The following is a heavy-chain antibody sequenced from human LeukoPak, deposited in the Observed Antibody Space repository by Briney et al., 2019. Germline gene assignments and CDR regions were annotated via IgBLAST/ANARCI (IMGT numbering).Heavy chain of an antibody. V-gene: IGHV1-69*05. J-gene: IGHJ4*02. CDR3: ASSSSSSALPDIFFDY. Sequence: GASVKVSCKASGGTFSSYAISWVRQAPGQGLEWMGGIIPIFGTANYAQKFQGRVTITTDESTSTAYMELSSLRSEDTAVYYCASSSSSSALPDIFFDYWGQGTLVTVSS. D-gene: IGHD6-6*01. CDR2: IIPIFGTA. CDR1: GGTFSSYA.